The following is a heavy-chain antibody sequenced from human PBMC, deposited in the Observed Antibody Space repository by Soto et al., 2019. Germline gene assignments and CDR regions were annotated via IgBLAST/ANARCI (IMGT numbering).Heavy chain of an antibody. CDR3: ARSERQPKAGMDG. J-gene: IGHJ6*02. CDR1: GGSISSGGYY. Sequence: SETLSLTCTVSGGSISSGGYYWSWIRQHPGKGLEWIGYIYYSGSTYYNPALKSRVTISVDTSKNQFSLKLSSVTAADTAVYYCARSERQPKAGMDGGGQGTTVAVAS. D-gene: IGHD6-13*01. CDR2: IYYSGST. V-gene: IGHV4-31*03.